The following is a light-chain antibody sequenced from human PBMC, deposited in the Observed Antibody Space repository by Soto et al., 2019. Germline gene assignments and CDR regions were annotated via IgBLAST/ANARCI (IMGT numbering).Light chain of an antibody. CDR1: QSVSSN. J-gene: IGKJ4*01. V-gene: IGKV3D-15*01. Sequence: EIVMTQSPATLSVSPGERATLSCRASQSVSSNLAWYQQKPGQXPXXLIYGASTRATGIPARFSGSGSGTEFTLTISSLQSEDFAVYYCQQYNNWLTFGGGTKVDIK. CDR2: GAS. CDR3: QQYNNWLT.